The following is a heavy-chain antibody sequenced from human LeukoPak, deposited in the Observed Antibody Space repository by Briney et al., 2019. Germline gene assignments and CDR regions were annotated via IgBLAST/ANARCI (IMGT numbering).Heavy chain of an antibody. CDR2: IYYSGST. D-gene: IGHD1-26*01. CDR3: ARVRGALNAFDI. J-gene: IGHJ3*02. Sequence: SETLSLTXTVSGVSIRPYYWTWIRQPPGKGLEWIAYIYYSGSTNYNPSLKSRVTISVDTSKNQFSLKLRSLTAADTAIYYCARVRGALNAFDIWGQGTMVTVSS. V-gene: IGHV4-59*12. CDR1: GVSIRPYY.